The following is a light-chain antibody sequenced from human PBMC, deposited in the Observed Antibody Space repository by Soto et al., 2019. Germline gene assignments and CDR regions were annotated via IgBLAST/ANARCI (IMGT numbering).Light chain of an antibody. CDR3: QQSYSTLFS. Sequence: DIQMTQSPSSLSASVGDRVTITCRASQTIIRYLNWYQQKPGRAPNLLIYAASNLQSGVPSRFSGSASGTEFTLTISSLQPEDFATYYCQQSYSTLFSFGPGTIVEIK. CDR2: AAS. CDR1: QTIIRY. V-gene: IGKV1-39*01. J-gene: IGKJ3*01.